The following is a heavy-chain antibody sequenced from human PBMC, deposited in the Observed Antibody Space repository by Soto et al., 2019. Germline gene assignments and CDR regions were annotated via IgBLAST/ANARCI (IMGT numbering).Heavy chain of an antibody. CDR1: GGSISSSSYY. J-gene: IGHJ4*02. D-gene: IGHD4-17*01. CDR3: ARQRTVDYGDYVDPPEDFDY. CDR2: IYYSGST. Sequence: SETLSLTCTVSGGSISSSSYYWGWIRQPPGKGLEWIGSIYYSGSTYYNPSLKSRVTISVDTSKNQFSLKLSSVTAADTAVYYCARQRTVDYGDYVDPPEDFDYWGQGTLVTVSS. V-gene: IGHV4-39*01.